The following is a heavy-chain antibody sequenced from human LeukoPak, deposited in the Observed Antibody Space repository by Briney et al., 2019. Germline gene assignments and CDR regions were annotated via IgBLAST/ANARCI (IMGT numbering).Heavy chain of an antibody. CDR1: GSSFSSYA. J-gene: IGHJ4*02. Sequence: GGSLRLSCAASGSSFSSYAMSWVRQAPGKGLEWVSAVSGSGESTYYADSVKDRFTISRDNSKNTLYLQMNSLGAEDTAVYYCAKNRGNYYYFDYWGQGTLVTVSS. CDR2: VSGSGEST. D-gene: IGHD1-26*01. CDR3: AKNRGNYYYFDY. V-gene: IGHV3-23*01.